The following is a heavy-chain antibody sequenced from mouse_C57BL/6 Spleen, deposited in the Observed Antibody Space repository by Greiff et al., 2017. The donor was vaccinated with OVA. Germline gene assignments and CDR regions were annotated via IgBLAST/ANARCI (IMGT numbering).Heavy chain of an antibody. J-gene: IGHJ4*01. Sequence: EVQRVESGGGLVKPGGSLKLSCAASGFTFSDYGMHWVRQAPEKGLEGVEYFSSGSSTIYYAATVKGRFTISRDNAKNPLFLQMTSLRSEDTAMYYCTSIYYGNYYAMDYWGQGTSVTVSS. CDR2: FSSGSSTI. V-gene: IGHV5-17*01. D-gene: IGHD2-1*01. CDR1: GFTFSDYG. CDR3: TSIYYGNYYAMDY.